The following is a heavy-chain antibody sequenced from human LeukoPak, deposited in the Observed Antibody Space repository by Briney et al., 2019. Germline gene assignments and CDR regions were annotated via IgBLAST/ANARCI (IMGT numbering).Heavy chain of an antibody. V-gene: IGHV3-23*01. CDR2: ISGSASNT. CDR1: GFTFRSYS. J-gene: IGHJ4*02. CDR3: AKDGED. D-gene: IGHD2-21*01. Sequence: TGGSLRLSCAASGFTFRSYSMNWVRQAPGKGLESVSTISGSASNTHYADSVKGRFTISRDNSKNTLYLHMDSLRADDTAVYYCAKDGEDWGQGTLVTVSS.